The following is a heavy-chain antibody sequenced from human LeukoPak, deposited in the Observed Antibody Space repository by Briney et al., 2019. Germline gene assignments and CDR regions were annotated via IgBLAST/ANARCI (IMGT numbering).Heavy chain of an antibody. V-gene: IGHV4-61*02. J-gene: IGHJ6*03. CDR2: IYTSGST. CDR3: ARTVAWGYYYYMDV. D-gene: IGHD3-16*01. CDR1: GGSISSGSYY. Sequence: SETLSLTCTVSGGSISSGSYYWSWIRQPAWKGLEWIGRIYTSGSTNYNPSLKSRVTISVDTSKNQFSLKLSSVTAADTAVYYCARTVAWGYYYYMDVWGKGTTVTISS.